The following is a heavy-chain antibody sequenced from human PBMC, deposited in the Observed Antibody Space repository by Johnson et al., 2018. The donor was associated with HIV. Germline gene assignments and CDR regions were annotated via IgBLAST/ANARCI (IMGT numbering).Heavy chain of an antibody. Sequence: VLLVESGGGLAKPGGSLRLSCAASGITVSSNYMSWVRQAPGKGLEWVSVIFTVGDVYYADHVKGRFNISRDNSKNFLYLQMNSLRPEDTAVYYCARDGRDLVTRGSFDVWGQGTVVTVSS. V-gene: IGHV3-66*02. CDR3: ARDGRDLVTRGSFDV. J-gene: IGHJ3*01. D-gene: IGHD5-18*01. CDR2: IFTVGDV. CDR1: GITVSSNY.